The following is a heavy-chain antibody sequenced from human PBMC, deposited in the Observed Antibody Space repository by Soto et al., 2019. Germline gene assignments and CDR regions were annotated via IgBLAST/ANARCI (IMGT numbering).Heavy chain of an antibody. J-gene: IGHJ6*02. V-gene: IGHV1-69*13. Sequence: ASVKVSCKASGGTFSSYAISCVRQAPGQGLEWMGGIIPIFGTANYAQKFQGRVTITADESTSTAYMELSSLRPEDTAVYYCAREVRAYCGGDCYFRYGMDVWGQGTTVTVSS. CDR2: IIPIFGTA. CDR1: GGTFSSYA. D-gene: IGHD2-21*02. CDR3: AREVRAYCGGDCYFRYGMDV.